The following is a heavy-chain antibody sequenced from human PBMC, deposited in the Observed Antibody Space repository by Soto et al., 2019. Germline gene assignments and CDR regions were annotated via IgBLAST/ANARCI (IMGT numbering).Heavy chain of an antibody. CDR1: GGSFSVYY. V-gene: IGHV4-34*01. CDR2: INHSGST. J-gene: IGHJ6*02. CDR3: AWEDYYYYGMDV. D-gene: IGHD1-26*01. Sequence: SETLSLTCAVYGGSFSVYYWSWIRQPPGKGLEWIGEINHSGSTNYNPSLKSRVTISVDTSKNQFSLKLSSVTAADTAVYYCAWEDYYYYGMDVWGQGTTVTVSS.